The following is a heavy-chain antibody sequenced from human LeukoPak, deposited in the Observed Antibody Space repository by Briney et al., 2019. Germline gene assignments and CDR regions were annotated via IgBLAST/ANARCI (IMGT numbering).Heavy chain of an antibody. J-gene: IGHJ4*02. D-gene: IGHD6-13*01. CDR1: GFTVSSNY. CDR3: ARAPRNSSTMLDF. CDR2: IYSGGST. V-gene: IGHV3-53*01. Sequence: GGSLRLSCAASGFTVSSNYMSWVRQAPGKGLEWVSVIYSGGSTYYADSVKGRFTISRDNSKNTLYLQMNSLRAEDTAVYHCARAPRNSSTMLDFWGQGTLVTISS.